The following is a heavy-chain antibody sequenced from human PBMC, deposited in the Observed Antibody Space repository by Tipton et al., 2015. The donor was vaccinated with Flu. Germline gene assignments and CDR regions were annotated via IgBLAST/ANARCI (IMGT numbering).Heavy chain of an antibody. Sequence: QLVQSGAEVKKPGASVKVSCKASGYTFTSYGISWVRQAPGQGLEWMGWISAYNGNTNYAQKLQGRVTMTTDTSTSTAYMELRSLRSDDTAVYYWARDGTRYSSSWFLSFDPWGQGTLVTVSS. CDR1: GYTFTSYG. CDR3: ARDGTRYSSSWFLSFDP. D-gene: IGHD6-13*01. J-gene: IGHJ5*02. V-gene: IGHV1-18*01. CDR2: ISAYNGNT.